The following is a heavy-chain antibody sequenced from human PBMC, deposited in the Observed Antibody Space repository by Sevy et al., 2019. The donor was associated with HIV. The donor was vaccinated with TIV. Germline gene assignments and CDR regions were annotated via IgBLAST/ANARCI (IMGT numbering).Heavy chain of an antibody. Sequence: GGSLRLSCAASGFTFSSYAMHWVRQAPGKGLEWVAVISYDGSNKYYADSVKGRFTISRDNSKNTLYLQMDGLRAEDTAFDYCARDDEPDYYYFDMDVWGQGTTVTVSS. CDR1: GFTFSSYA. CDR3: ARDDEPDYYYFDMDV. J-gene: IGHJ6*02. V-gene: IGHV3-30-3*01. CDR2: ISYDGSNK.